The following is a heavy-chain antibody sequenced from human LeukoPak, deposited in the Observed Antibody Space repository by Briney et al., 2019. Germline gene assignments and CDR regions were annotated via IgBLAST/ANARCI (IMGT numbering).Heavy chain of an antibody. V-gene: IGHV1-3*01. CDR3: ARGLGGYDYEFYYFDY. CDR2: INAGNGNT. CDR1: GYTFTSYA. Sequence: GASVKVSCMASGYTFTSYAMHWVRQAPGQRLEWMGWINAGNGNTKYSQKFQGRVTITRDTSASTAYMELSSLRSEDTAVYYCARGLGGYDYEFYYFDYWGQGTLVTVSS. D-gene: IGHD5-12*01. J-gene: IGHJ4*02.